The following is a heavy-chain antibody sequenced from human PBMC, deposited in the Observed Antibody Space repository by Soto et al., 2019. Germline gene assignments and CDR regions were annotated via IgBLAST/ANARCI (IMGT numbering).Heavy chain of an antibody. Sequence: VGSLRLSCATSGFPFSDYYMSWIRQAPGKGLEWLSHISPKSTYRNYADSVKGRFTISRDNTKSSLFLQMNSLGVEDTAVYYCARGGGGGLFEHWGQGVLVTVSS. D-gene: IGHD2-21*01. CDR2: ISPKSTYR. J-gene: IGHJ4*02. CDR1: GFPFSDYY. V-gene: IGHV3-11*06. CDR3: ARGGGGGLFEH.